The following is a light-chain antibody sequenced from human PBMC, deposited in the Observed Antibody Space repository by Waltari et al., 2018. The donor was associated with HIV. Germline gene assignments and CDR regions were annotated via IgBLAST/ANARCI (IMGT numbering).Light chain of an antibody. CDR1: NIGTKS. CDR2: DES. Sequence: SYVLTQPPSVSVAPGKTARITCGGRNIGTKSGHWYQKKIGQAPVVVIHDESDRPSGSPERYSGPNSENTATQTSSRVEAGDEADYYCQVWDRTNDQPVFGGGTKVTVL. J-gene: IGLJ2*01. CDR3: QVWDRTNDQPV. V-gene: IGLV3-21*03.